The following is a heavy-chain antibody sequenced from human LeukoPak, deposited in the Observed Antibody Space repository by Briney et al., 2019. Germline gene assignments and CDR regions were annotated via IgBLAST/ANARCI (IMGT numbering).Heavy chain of an antibody. CDR1: GGSISSGDYY. V-gene: IGHV4-30-4*08. J-gene: IGHJ3*02. Sequence: SQTLSLTCTVSGGSISSGDYYWSWIRQPPGKGLEWIGYIYYSGSTYYNPSLKSRVTISVDTSKNQFPLKLSSVTAADTAVYYCARDSRYYGSGGTDAFDIWGQGTMVTVSS. CDR2: IYYSGST. CDR3: ARDSRYYGSGGTDAFDI. D-gene: IGHD3-10*01.